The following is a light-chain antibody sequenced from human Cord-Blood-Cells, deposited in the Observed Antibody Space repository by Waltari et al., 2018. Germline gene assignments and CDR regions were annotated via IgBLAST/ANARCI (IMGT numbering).Light chain of an antibody. J-gene: IGLJ1*01. CDR1: SSNIGAGYD. CDR2: GNS. CDR3: QSYDSSLSGV. V-gene: IGLV1-40*01. Sequence: QSVLTQPPSVSGAPGQRVTISCTGSSSNIGAGYDVHWYQLLPGTAPKRLIDGNSNRPSGVPDRFAGSKSGTSASLAITGLQAEDEADYYCQSYDSSLSGVFGTGTKVTVL.